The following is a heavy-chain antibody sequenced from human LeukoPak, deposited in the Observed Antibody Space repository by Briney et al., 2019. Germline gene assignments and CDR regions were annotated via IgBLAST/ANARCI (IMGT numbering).Heavy chain of an antibody. Sequence: GGSLRLSCAASGFTFSSYAMHWVRQAPGKGLEWVALILYDGSNKYYADSVKGRFTISRDNSKNTLYLQMNSLRAEDTAVYYCAKLPPTEQQLIDYFDYWGQGTLVTVSS. CDR1: GFTFSSYA. CDR2: ILYDGSNK. CDR3: AKLPPTEQQLIDYFDY. V-gene: IGHV3-30*04. D-gene: IGHD6-13*01. J-gene: IGHJ4*02.